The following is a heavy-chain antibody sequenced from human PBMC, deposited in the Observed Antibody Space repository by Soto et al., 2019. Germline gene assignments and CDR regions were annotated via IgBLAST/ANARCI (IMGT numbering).Heavy chain of an antibody. Sequence: SETLSLTCTVSGGSISSYYWSWIRQPPGKGLEWIGYIYYSGSTNYNPSLKSRVTVSVDTSKNQFSLKLSSVTAADTAVYYCARVTHGSGSYYDYYYYYIDVWGKGTTVTVSS. CDR1: GGSISSYY. V-gene: IGHV4-59*12. J-gene: IGHJ6*03. CDR2: IYYSGST. CDR3: ARVTHGSGSYYDYYYYYIDV. D-gene: IGHD3-10*01.